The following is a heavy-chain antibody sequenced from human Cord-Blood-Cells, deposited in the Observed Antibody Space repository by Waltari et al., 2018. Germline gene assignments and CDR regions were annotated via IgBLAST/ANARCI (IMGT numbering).Heavy chain of an antibody. D-gene: IGHD6-13*01. CDR2: IYYSGST. CDR1: GGSISSYY. Sequence: QVQLQESGPGLVKPSETLSLTCTVSGGSISSYYWSWIRQPPGKGLEWIGYIYYSGSTNYNPSLKGRVPISVDTSKSQFSLRLSSVTAADTAVYYCARPAPYSSSWQDAFDIWGQGTMVTVSS. J-gene: IGHJ3*02. CDR3: ARPAPYSSSWQDAFDI. V-gene: IGHV4-59*08.